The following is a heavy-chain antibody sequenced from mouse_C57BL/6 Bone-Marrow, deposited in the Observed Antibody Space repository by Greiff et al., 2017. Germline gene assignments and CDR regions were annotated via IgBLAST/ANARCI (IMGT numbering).Heavy chain of an antibody. CDR1: GFSFNTYA. V-gene: IGHV10-1*01. CDR3: VSHFYYYGSDWYFDV. D-gene: IGHD1-1*01. CDR2: IRSKSNNYAT. J-gene: IGHJ1*03. Sequence: GGGLVQPKGSLKLSCAASGFSFNTYAMNWVRQAPGKGLEWVARIRSKSNNYATYYADSVKDRFTISRDDSESLLYLQMNNLKTEDTAMYYVVSHFYYYGSDWYFDVWGTGTTVTVSS.